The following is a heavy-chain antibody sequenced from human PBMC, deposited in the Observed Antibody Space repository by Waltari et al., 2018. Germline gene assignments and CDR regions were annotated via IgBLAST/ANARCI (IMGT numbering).Heavy chain of an antibody. Sequence: EVQLVESGGGLVQPGGSLRLSCAASGLTFSSYWMSWVPQAPGKGLEWGANIRQDGGDKYYVDSVKGRFTISRDNAKNSLYLQMNSLRAEDTAVYYCARGKEPAAIADYWGQGTLVTVSS. CDR2: IRQDGGDK. D-gene: IGHD2-2*01. CDR3: ARGKEPAAIADY. V-gene: IGHV3-7*01. CDR1: GLTFSSYW. J-gene: IGHJ4*02.